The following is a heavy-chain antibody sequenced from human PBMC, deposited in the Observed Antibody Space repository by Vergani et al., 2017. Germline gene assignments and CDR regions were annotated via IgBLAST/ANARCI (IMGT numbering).Heavy chain of an antibody. V-gene: IGHV3-30*02. J-gene: IGHJ4*02. CDR2: IHYDGSHE. D-gene: IGHD2-2*03. CDR3: AKDGYCSSTSCYPHFDY. CDR1: GFSFSSFG. Sequence: QVQLVESGGGVVQPGRSLRLSCAASGFSFSSFGFHWVRQAPGKGLEWVAFIHYDGSHEYYIDSVKGRFTISRDNSKNTLILQMNGLRAEDTAVYYCAKDGYCSSTSCYPHFDYWGQGTLVTVSS.